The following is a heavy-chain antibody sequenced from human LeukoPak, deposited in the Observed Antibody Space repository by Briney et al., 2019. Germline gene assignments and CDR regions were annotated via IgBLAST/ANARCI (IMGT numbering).Heavy chain of an antibody. CDR2: IYSGGRT. Sequence: GESLKISCAASGFTVSSNYMSCVRQAPGKGLEWVSVIYSGGRTYYADSVKGRFTMTSSRDNSHNTLYLQMSYLRAENTAMYYCARDPGPTGGRYFDSWGQGTLVTVSS. CDR3: ARDPGPTGGRYFDS. D-gene: IGHD4-17*01. CDR1: GFTVSSNY. J-gene: IGHJ4*02. V-gene: IGHV3-53*01.